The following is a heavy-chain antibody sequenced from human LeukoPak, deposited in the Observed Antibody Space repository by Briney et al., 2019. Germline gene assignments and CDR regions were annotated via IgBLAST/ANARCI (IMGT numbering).Heavy chain of an antibody. CDR2: INQHGGEL. D-gene: IGHD1-26*01. V-gene: IGHV3-7*01. J-gene: IGHJ4*02. Sequence: QSGGSLRLSCAASGFTFSTYWMSWVRQAPGKGLEWVANINQHGGELYYVDSVKGRFTISRDNAKNSLSLQMNSLRAEDTAVYYCARDKLVGATILDYWGPRTLVTVSS. CDR3: ARDKLVGATILDY. CDR1: GFTFSTYW.